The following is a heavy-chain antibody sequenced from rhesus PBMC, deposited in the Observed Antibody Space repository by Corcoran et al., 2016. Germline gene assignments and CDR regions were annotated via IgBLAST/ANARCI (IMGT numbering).Heavy chain of an antibody. CDR3: AKMAHPLTYFDY. Sequence: EVQLVQSGAEVKRPGESLKISCKTSGYSFTSYWISWVRQMPGKGLGWLGAFNPSDSATRSNPSFHGQVTISADKSISTAYLQWSRLKASDTATYYCAKMAHPLTYFDYWGQGVLVTVSS. V-gene: IGHV5-20*01. J-gene: IGHJ4*01. CDR1: GYSFTSYW. CDR2: FNPSDSAT. D-gene: IGHD3S6*01.